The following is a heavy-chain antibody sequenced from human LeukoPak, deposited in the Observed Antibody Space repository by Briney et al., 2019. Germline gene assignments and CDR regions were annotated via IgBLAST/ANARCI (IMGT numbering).Heavy chain of an antibody. D-gene: IGHD3-22*01. J-gene: IGHJ3*02. V-gene: IGHV3-30*03. CDR2: ISYDGSNK. CDR1: GFTFSSYG. Sequence: GGSLRLSCAASGFTFSSYGMHWVRQAPGKGLEWVAVISYDGSNKYYADSVKGRFTISRDNSKNTLYLQMNSLRAEDTAVYYCARTYYYDSSGYLDAFDIWGQGTMVTVSS. CDR3: ARTYYYDSSGYLDAFDI.